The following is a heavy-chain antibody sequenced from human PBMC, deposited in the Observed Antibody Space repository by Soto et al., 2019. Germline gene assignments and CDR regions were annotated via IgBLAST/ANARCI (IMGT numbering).Heavy chain of an antibody. D-gene: IGHD3-3*01. J-gene: IGHJ6*02. CDR2: ISYDGSNK. V-gene: IGHV3-30*18. CDR1: GFTFSSYG. Sequence: PGGSLRLSCAASGFTFSSYGMHWVRQAPGKGLEWVAVISYDGSNKYYADSVKGRFTISRDNSKNTLYLQMNSLRAEDTAVYYCAKDPWVTIFGGSTHRYYYGTDVWGQGTTVTVSS. CDR3: AKDPWVTIFGGSTHRYYYGTDV.